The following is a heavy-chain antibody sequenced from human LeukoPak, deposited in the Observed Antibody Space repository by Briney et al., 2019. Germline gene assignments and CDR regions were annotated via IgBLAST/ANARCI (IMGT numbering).Heavy chain of an antibody. J-gene: IGHJ4*02. V-gene: IGHV3-23*01. Sequence: GGSPRLSCAASGFTFSSYAMNWIRQAPGQGLEWVSAVSGSGGSTYHTDSVKGRFTISRDNSKNTLYLQMNSLRAEDTAVYYCTKGRYSGSLERGFDYWGQGTLVTVSS. CDR3: TKGRYSGSLERGFDY. CDR2: VSGSGGST. D-gene: IGHD1-26*01. CDR1: GFTFSSYA.